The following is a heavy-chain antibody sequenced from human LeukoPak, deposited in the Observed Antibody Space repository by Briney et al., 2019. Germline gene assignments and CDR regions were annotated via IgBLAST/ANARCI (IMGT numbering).Heavy chain of an antibody. V-gene: IGHV3-21*01. CDR1: GFTFSSYS. CDR2: ISSSSGYI. CDR3: ARNYGSGSYLDYYYGMDV. D-gene: IGHD3-10*01. J-gene: IGHJ6*04. Sequence: GGSLRLSCAASGFTFSSYSMNWVRQAPGKGLEWVSSISSSSGYIYYADSVKGRFTISRDNAKNSLYLQMNSLRAEDTAVYYCARNYGSGSYLDYYYGMDVWGKGTTVTVSS.